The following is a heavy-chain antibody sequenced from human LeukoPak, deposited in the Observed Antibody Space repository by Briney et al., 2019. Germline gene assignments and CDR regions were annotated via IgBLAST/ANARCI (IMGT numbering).Heavy chain of an antibody. CDR2: ISSSSSYI. Sequence: GGSLRLSCAASGFTFSSYEMSWVRQAPGKGLEWVSSISSSSSYIYYADSVKGRFTISRDNAKNSLYLQMNSLRAEDTAVYYCASLVATTDLDYWGQGTLVTVSS. CDR1: GFTFSSYE. D-gene: IGHD5-12*01. J-gene: IGHJ4*02. CDR3: ASLVATTDLDY. V-gene: IGHV3-21*01.